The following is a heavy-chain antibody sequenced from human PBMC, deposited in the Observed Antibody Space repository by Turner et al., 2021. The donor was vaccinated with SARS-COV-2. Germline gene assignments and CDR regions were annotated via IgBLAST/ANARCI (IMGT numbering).Heavy chain of an antibody. D-gene: IGHD3-3*01. V-gene: IGHV4-34*01. Sequence: QVQLQQWGAGLLRSSETLSLTCGVQGGSFSAYYWTWIRQIPGKGLEWIGQIDKSGITNYNPSLQSRVTISRDTSKNHLSLNLTSVTAADTAVYYCARGQGWLQPPFGYWGQGTLVTVSS. J-gene: IGHJ4*02. CDR1: GGSFSAYY. CDR2: IDKSGIT. CDR3: ARGQGWLQPPFGY.